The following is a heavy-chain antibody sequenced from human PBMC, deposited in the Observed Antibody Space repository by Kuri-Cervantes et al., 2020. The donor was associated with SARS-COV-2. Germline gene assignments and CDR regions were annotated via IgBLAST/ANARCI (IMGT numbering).Heavy chain of an antibody. CDR3: ASTASGSAAPFDY. V-gene: IGHV3-48*04. Sequence: GGSLRLSCAASGFTFSSYGMHWVRQAPGKGLEWVSYISSSGSTIYYADSVKGRFTISRDNAKNSLYLQMNSLRAEDTAVYYCASTASGSAAPFDYWGQGTLVTVSS. CDR1: GFTFSSYG. D-gene: IGHD2-2*01. J-gene: IGHJ4*02. CDR2: ISSSGSTI.